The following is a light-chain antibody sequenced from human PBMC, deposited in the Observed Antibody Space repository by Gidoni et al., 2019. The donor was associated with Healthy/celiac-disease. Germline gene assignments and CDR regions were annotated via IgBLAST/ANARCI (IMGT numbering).Light chain of an antibody. CDR2: AAS. CDR3: QQLNSYPIT. CDR1: QGISRY. V-gene: IGKV1-9*01. J-gene: IGKJ5*01. Sequence: DIQLTPSPSFLSASVGDRVTITCRASQGISRYLAWYQQKPGKAPKLLIYAASTLQSGVPSRCSGSGSGTEFTLTISSLQPEDFATYYCQQLNSYPITFGQGTRLEIK.